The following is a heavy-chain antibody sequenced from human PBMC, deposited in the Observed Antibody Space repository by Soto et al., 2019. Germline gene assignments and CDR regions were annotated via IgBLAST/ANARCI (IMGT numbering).Heavy chain of an antibody. CDR1: GGTFSSYA. Sequence: SVKVSCKASGGTFSSYAISWVRQAPGQGLEWMGGIIPIFGTANYAQKFQGRVTITADESTSTAYMELSSLRSEDTAVYYCARGIAAYEYGEYYYGMDVWGQGTTVTVSS. V-gene: IGHV1-69*13. D-gene: IGHD6-6*01. J-gene: IGHJ6*02. CDR3: ARGIAAYEYGEYYYGMDV. CDR2: IIPIFGTA.